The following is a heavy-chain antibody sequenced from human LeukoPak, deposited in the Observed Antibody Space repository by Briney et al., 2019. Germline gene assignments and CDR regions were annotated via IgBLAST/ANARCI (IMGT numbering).Heavy chain of an antibody. D-gene: IGHD5-18*01. CDR1: GGSFSGYY. CDR3: ARGAWIQLWLQGPYYFDY. J-gene: IGHJ4*02. V-gene: IGHV4-59*01. CDR2: IYYSGST. Sequence: PSETLSLTCAVYGGSFSGYYWSWIRQPPGKGLEWIGYIYYSGSTNYNPSLKSRVTISVDTSKNQFSLKLSSVTAADTAVYYCARGAWIQLWLQGPYYFDYWGQGTLVTVSS.